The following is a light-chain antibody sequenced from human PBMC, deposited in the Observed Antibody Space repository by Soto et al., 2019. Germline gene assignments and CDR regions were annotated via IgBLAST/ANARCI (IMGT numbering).Light chain of an antibody. CDR3: QQYGTSPFT. CDR2: GAS. V-gene: IGKV3-20*01. J-gene: IGKJ3*01. CDR1: QSVSNNY. Sequence: EIVLTQSPGTLSLSPGERATLSCRASQSVSNNYLAWYQQKPGQAPRLLISGASNRATGIPDRFSGSGSGTDFTLAISRLEPEDFAVYYFQQYGTSPFTFGPGTKGDLK.